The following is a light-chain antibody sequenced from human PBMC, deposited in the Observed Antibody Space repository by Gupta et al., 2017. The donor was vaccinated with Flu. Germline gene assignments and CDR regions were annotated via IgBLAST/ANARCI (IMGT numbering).Light chain of an antibody. J-gene: IGKJ3*01. CDR3: QYRSNWLFT. CDR2: DTS. V-gene: IGKV3-11*01. CDR1: DSVSSY. Sequence: PATLSLSLGERATLSCRASDSVSSYLAWYQQKPGKAPRLLIYDTSNRATGIPARFSGSGSGTDFTLTISSLEPEDFAVYSCQYRSNWLFTFGPGTKVDIK.